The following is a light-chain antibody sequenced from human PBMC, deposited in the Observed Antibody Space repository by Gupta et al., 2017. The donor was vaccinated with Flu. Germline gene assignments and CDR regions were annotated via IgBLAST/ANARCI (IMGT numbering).Light chain of an antibody. CDR3: QQYGSSPQT. CDR2: ATS. Sequence: ENVLTQSPATLSLSPGERATLSCRASQSVSSSYLAWYQQKPGQTPRLLIYATSSRATGIPDRFSGSGSGTDFTLTISRLEPEDFAVYYCQQYGSSPQTFGQGTKVEIK. V-gene: IGKV3-20*01. J-gene: IGKJ1*01. CDR1: QSVSSSY.